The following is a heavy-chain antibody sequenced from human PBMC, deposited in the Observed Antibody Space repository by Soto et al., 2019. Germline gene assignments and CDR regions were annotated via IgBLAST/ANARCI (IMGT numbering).Heavy chain of an antibody. D-gene: IGHD3-16*01. V-gene: IGHV3-53*01. CDR3: AGRLTTAARLDY. J-gene: IGHJ4*02. CDR2: VHGGGST. CDR1: GFTVSNNH. Sequence: VQLVESGGGLIQPGGSLRLSCAASGFTVSNNHMTWVRQAAGKGLELVSFVHGGGSTSYADSVKGRFTISRDNSKNTLYLHMDSLRAEDPAIYYCAGRLTTAARLDYWGRGTLVTVSS.